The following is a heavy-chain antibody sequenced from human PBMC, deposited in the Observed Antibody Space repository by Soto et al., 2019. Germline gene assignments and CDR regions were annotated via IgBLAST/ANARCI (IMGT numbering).Heavy chain of an antibody. Sequence: SETLSLTCTVSGSSVSSGSYYWSWIRQPPGKGLEWIGYIYYSGSTNYNPSLKSRVTISVDTSKNQFSLKLSSVTAADTAVYYCARFGYYDSSGYYSFDYWGQGTLVTASS. J-gene: IGHJ4*02. V-gene: IGHV4-61*01. CDR1: GSSVSSGSYY. CDR2: IYYSGST. CDR3: ARFGYYDSSGYYSFDY. D-gene: IGHD3-22*01.